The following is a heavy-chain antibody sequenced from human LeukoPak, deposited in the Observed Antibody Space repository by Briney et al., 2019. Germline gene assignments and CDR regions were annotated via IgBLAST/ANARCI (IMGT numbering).Heavy chain of an antibody. J-gene: IGHJ4*02. D-gene: IGHD3-10*01. CDR3: AKDMVRGVTPTIICDY. V-gene: IGHV3-23*01. CDR2: ISGSGGST. CDR1: GFTFSSYA. Sequence: PGGSLRLSCAASGFTFSSYAMSWVRQAPGKGLEWVSAISGSGGSTYYADSVKGRFTISRDNSKNTLYLQMNSLRAEGTAVYYCAKDMVRGVTPTIICDYWGQGTLVTVSS.